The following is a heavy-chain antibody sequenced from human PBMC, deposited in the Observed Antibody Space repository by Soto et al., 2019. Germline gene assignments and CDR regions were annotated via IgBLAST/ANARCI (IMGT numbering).Heavy chain of an antibody. D-gene: IGHD3-3*01. CDR3: ARVFSYDFWSGYYGPGEDYYGMDV. J-gene: IGHJ6*02. CDR1: GGSISSYY. CDR2: IYYSGST. Sequence: SETLSLTCTVSGGSISSYYWSWVRQPPGKGLEWIGYIYYSGSTNYNPSLKSRVTISVDTSKNQFSLKLSSVTAADTAVYYCARVFSYDFWSGYYGPGEDYYGMDVWGQGTTVTVSS. V-gene: IGHV4-59*01.